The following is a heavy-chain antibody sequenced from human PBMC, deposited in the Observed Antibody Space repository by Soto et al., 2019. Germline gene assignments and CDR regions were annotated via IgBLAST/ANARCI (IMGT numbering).Heavy chain of an antibody. J-gene: IGHJ6*01. CDR2: IIPIFGTT. Sequence: QMHLVQSGPEVRKPGSSVKVSCKASGGSFTYTLSWVRQAPGQGLEWMGGIIPIFGTTNYAEKFQGRVTITADESTKTAFMELSTLRSEDTAVYYCARLHSHGTYGMDVW. V-gene: IGHV1-69*01. D-gene: IGHD4-4*01. CDR1: GGSFTYT. CDR3: ARLHSHGTYGMDV.